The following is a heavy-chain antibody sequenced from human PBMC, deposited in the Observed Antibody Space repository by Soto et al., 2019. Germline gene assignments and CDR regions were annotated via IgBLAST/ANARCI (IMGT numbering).Heavy chain of an antibody. Sequence: EVQLVESGGGVVPPGGSLRLSCAASGFTSSGYWMHWVRQAPGKGLMWVSRINGDGRTTNYADSVKGRFTISRENAKNTLYLQMNSLRAEDTALYYCARAAYGEYWFDPWGQGTLVTVSS. J-gene: IGHJ5*02. CDR1: GFTSSGYW. D-gene: IGHD4-17*01. V-gene: IGHV3-74*01. CDR2: INGDGRTT. CDR3: ARAAYGEYWFDP.